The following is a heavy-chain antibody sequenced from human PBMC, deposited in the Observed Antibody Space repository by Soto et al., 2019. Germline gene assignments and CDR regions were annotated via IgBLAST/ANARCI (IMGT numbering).Heavy chain of an antibody. J-gene: IGHJ4*02. CDR3: AYGESYEGYFDY. CDR2: IYYSGST. CDR1: GGSISSYY. Sequence: SETLSLTCSVSGGSISSYYWSWIRQPPGKGLEWIGCIYYSGSTNYNPSLRSRVTISVDTSKTHFSLKLSSVTAADTGVYYCAYGESYEGYFDYWGQGALVTVSS. V-gene: IGHV4-59*01. D-gene: IGHD2-21*01.